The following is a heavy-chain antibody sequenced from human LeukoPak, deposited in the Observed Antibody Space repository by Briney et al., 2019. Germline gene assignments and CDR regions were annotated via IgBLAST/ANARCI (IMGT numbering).Heavy chain of an antibody. J-gene: IGHJ4*02. V-gene: IGHV3-64*01. CDR3: TRGPGYDYVWGTYRADY. D-gene: IGHD3-16*02. CDR1: GFIFYSYA. Sequence: GGSLRLSCSASGFIFYSYAMHWVRQAPGRGLEYVAAISSSGSSTFHANSVKGRFTISRDNSKNTLYLQMGSLRPEDMAVYFCTRGPGYDYVWGTYRADYWGQGTLVTVSS. CDR2: ISSSGSST.